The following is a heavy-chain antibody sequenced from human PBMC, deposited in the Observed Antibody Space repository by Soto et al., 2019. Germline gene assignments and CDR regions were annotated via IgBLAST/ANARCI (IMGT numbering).Heavy chain of an antibody. CDR2: ISGSGGST. CDR3: ANPPRVAARPES. V-gene: IGHV3-23*01. Sequence: EVQLLESGGGLVQPGGSLRLSCAASGFTFSSYAMSWVRQAPGKGLEWVSAISGSGGSTYYADSVKGRFTISRDNSKNSLYLQMNSLRAEDTAVYYCANPPRVAARPESWGQGTLVTVSS. CDR1: GFTFSSYA. J-gene: IGHJ4*02. D-gene: IGHD6-6*01.